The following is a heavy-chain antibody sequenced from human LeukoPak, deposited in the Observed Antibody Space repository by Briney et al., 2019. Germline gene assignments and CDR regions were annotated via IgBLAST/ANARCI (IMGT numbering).Heavy chain of an antibody. CDR1: GFTSSSYA. J-gene: IGHJ6*02. CDR2: ISGSGNRT. Sequence: GSLRLSCAASGFTSSSYAMSWVRQAPGKGLEWVSSISGSGNRTYYADSVKGRFTISRDNSKNTLFLQMNSLRAEDTAVYYCAKNLYCGGGSCYPSALGMDVWGQGTTVTVSS. V-gene: IGHV3-23*01. CDR3: AKNLYCGGGSCYPSALGMDV. D-gene: IGHD2-15*01.